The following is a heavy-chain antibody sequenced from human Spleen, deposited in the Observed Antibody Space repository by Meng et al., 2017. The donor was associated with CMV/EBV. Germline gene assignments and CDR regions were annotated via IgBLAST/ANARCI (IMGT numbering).Heavy chain of an antibody. D-gene: IGHD3-3*01. J-gene: IGHJ5*02. CDR2: SSAYNGNT. Sequence: ASVKVSCKASGYTFTSYGISWVRQAPGQGLEWMGWSSAYNGNTNYAQKLQGRVTMTTDTTTSTAYMELRSLKVEDTAVYYCAIDSGRMEWLLSAWGQGTLVTVSS. CDR1: GYTFTSYG. CDR3: AIDSGRMEWLLSA. V-gene: IGHV1-18*01.